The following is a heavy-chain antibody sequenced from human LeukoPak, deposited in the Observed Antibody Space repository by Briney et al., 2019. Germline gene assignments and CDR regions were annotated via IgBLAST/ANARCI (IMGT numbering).Heavy chain of an antibody. CDR2: ISAYNGNT. CDR3: ARSGKMYSYGLGQFDY. D-gene: IGHD5-18*01. Sequence: ASVKVSCEASGYTFTSYGISWVRQAPGQGLEWMGWISAYNGNTNYAQKLQGRVTMTTDTSTSTAYMELRSLRSDDTAVYYCARSGKMYSYGLGQFDYWGQGTLVTVSS. J-gene: IGHJ4*02. V-gene: IGHV1-18*01. CDR1: GYTFTSYG.